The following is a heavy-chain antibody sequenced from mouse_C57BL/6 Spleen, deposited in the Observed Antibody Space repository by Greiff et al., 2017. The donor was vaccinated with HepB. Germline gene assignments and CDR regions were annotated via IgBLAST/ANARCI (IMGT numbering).Heavy chain of an antibody. Sequence: VQLQQPGAELVKPGASVKMSCKASGYTFTSYWINWVKQRPGQGLEWIGDIYPGSGSTNYNQKFKGKATLTVDTSSSTAYMQLSSLTSEDSAVYYCARQVRLRGFDYWGQGTTLTVSS. D-gene: IGHD3-2*02. CDR2: IYPGSGST. J-gene: IGHJ2*01. CDR1: GYTFTSYW. V-gene: IGHV1-55*01. CDR3: ARQVRLRGFDY.